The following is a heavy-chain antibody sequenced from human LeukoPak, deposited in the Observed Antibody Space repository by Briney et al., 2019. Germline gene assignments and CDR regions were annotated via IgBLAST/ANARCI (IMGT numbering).Heavy chain of an antibody. CDR1: GGTFSSYA. Sequence: SVKVSCXAAGGTFSSYAISWVRQAPGQGLEWMGVIIPMFGTGNYAQKFQGRVTITTDESTSTAYMELSSLRSEDTAVYYCARVRNADLGVAAYYFDYWGQGTLVTVSS. V-gene: IGHV1-69*05. CDR2: IIPMFGTG. CDR3: ARVRNADLGVAAYYFDY. J-gene: IGHJ4*02. D-gene: IGHD3-3*01.